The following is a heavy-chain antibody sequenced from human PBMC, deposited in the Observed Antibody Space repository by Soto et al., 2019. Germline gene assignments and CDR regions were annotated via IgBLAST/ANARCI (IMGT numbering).Heavy chain of an antibody. CDR2: ISGSGGST. CDR1: GFTFSNYA. V-gene: IGHV3-23*01. Sequence: GGSLRLSCAASGFTFSNYAMSWVRQAPGKGLEWVSAISGSGGSTYYADSVKGRFTISRDNSKNTLYLQMNSLRAEDTAVYYCAKVYDDFWSGYYLDYWGQGTLVTVSS. CDR3: AKVYDDFWSGYYLDY. D-gene: IGHD3-3*01. J-gene: IGHJ4*02.